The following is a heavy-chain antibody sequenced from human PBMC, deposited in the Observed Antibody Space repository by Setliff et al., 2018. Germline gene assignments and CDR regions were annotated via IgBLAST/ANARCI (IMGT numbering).Heavy chain of an antibody. J-gene: IGHJ4*02. V-gene: IGHV4-4*07. CDR1: GGSISSHY. Sequence: SETLSLTCTVSGGSISSHYWTWIRQPAGKGLEWIGRLYTSGDTNYNPSLKSRVTISVDTSKNQFSLKLSSVTAADTAVYYCARDPGIAVAGTEYWGQGTLVTVSS. CDR3: ARDPGIAVAGTEY. CDR2: LYTSGDT. D-gene: IGHD6-19*01.